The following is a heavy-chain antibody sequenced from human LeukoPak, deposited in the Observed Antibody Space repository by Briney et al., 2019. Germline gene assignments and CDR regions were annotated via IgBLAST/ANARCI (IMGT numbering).Heavy chain of an antibody. CDR2: ISAYNGNT. Sequence: ASVKVSCKASGYTFTSYGISWVRQAPGQGLEWMGWISAYNGNTNYAQKLQGRVTMTTDTSTSTAYMELRSLRSDDTAVYYCARDHDYDISTGYYTDYWGQGTLVTVSS. CDR1: GYTFTSYG. V-gene: IGHV1-18*01. CDR3: ARDHDYDISTGYYTDY. J-gene: IGHJ4*02. D-gene: IGHD3-9*01.